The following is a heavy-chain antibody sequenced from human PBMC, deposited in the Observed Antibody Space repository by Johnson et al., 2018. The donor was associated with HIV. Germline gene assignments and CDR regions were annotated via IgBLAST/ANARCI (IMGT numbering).Heavy chain of an antibody. CDR2: FYWCGGNT. D-gene: IGHD3-16*01. J-gene: IGHJ3*02. CDR3: AREGARNAFDI. CDR1: GFSFDDFA. Sequence: VQLVESGGGVVRPGGSLRLSCVASGFSFDDFAVSWVRQVPGRGLEWVSGFYWCGGNTGYADAVEGRFSISRDNAKNYLYLKMNRLRVEDTALYYCAREGARNAFDIWGQGTMVTVSS. V-gene: IGHV3-20*04.